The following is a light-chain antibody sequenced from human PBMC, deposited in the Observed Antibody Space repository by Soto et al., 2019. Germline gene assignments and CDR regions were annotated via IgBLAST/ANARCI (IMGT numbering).Light chain of an antibody. V-gene: IGKV1-39*01. J-gene: IGKJ3*01. CDR1: QSIRSH. Sequence: DIQMTQSPSSLSASVGDRVSITCRASQSIRSHLTWFQHKPGKAPKVLIYGASSLQVGVPSRFSHSGSVTDFTLTIKSLQPEDLATYYCQKSFSSPFTFGPGTKVDVK. CDR2: GAS. CDR3: QKSFSSPFT.